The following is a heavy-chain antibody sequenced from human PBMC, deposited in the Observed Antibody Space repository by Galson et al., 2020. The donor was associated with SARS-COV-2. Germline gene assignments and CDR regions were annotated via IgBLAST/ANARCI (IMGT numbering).Heavy chain of an antibody. D-gene: IGHD3-9*01. V-gene: IGHV3-48*02. CDR1: GFTFSSYS. CDR3: AREHFDILTGSRMDY. Sequence: TGGSLRLSCAASGFTFSSYSMNWVRQAPGKGLEWVSYISSSSSTIYYADSVKGRFTISRDNAKNSLYLQMNSLRDEDTAVYYCAREHFDILTGSRMDYWGQGTLVTVSS. J-gene: IGHJ4*02. CDR2: ISSSSSTI.